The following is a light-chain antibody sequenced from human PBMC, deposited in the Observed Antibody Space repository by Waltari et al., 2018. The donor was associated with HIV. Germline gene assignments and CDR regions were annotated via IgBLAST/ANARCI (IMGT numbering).Light chain of an antibody. CDR1: NFDVGAYEY. J-gene: IGLJ1*01. CDR3: TSYTVTNTYV. Sequence: QSALTQPASVSGSPGQSITISCAGTNFDVGAYEYVSWFQQHPGKAPKLLNPEVSARPPGVSERFSGSKSGNTASLTISGLQAEDEADYYCTSYTVTNTYVFGTGTKVAVL. CDR2: EVS. V-gene: IGLV2-14*01.